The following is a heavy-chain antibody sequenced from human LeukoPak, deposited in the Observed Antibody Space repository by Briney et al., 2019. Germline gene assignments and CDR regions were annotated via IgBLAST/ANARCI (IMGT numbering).Heavy chain of an antibody. CDR3: AREYYYDSSGYQGY. D-gene: IGHD3-22*01. V-gene: IGHV3-48*04. CDR2: ISSSGSTI. J-gene: IGHJ4*02. Sequence: QPGGSLRLSCAASGFTFSSYGMNWVRQAPGKGLEWVSYISSSGSTIYYADSVKGRFTISRDNAKNSLYLQMNSLRAEDTAVYYCAREYYYDSSGYQGYWGQGTLVTVSS. CDR1: GFTFSSYG.